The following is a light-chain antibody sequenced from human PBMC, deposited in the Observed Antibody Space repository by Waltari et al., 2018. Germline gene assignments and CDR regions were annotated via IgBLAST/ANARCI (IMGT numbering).Light chain of an antibody. CDR3: SSYTYGGPWV. CDR2: EVD. CDR1: SGVVGTYDI. V-gene: IGLV2-23*02. Sequence: SALTQPASVSASPGPSITISSTVSSGVVGTYDIITWYQQHPGKAPHLLIYEVDKRPSGVSYRFSGSKSGNAASLTISGLQAEDEAHYFCSSYTYGGPWVFGGGTLLTVL. J-gene: IGLJ2*01.